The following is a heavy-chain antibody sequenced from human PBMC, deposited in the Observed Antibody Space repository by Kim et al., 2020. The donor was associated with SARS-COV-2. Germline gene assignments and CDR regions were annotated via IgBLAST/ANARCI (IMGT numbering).Heavy chain of an antibody. V-gene: IGHV4-34*01. CDR3: ARRLSNTSGSGRHYCDL. J-gene: IGHJ6*01. D-gene: IGHD3-10*01. CDR2: LNHSGRT. CDR1: GGSFSGFY. Sequence: SETLSLTCAVYGGSFSGFYWSWIRQPPGRGLEWIGELNHSGRTNYTPSLKSRVTISVDTSKNQFSLKLTSVTAADTAVYYCARRLSNTSGSGRHYCDLWG.